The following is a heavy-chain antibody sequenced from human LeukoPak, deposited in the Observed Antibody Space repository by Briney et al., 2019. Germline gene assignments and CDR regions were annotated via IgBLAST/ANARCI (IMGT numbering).Heavy chain of an antibody. V-gene: IGHV4-59*01. J-gene: IGHJ5*02. D-gene: IGHD3-10*01. CDR3: ARDRYYSYGSGSYFGFDP. CDR1: GASISNYY. CDR2: FCYSGRT. Sequence: PSETLSLTCTISGASISNYYWSWIRQPPGKGLEWIGYFCYSGRTDYNPSLKSRVTMSVDMSKRQLSLKLSSVTAADTAVYYCARDRYYSYGSGSYFGFDPWGQGTPVIVSS.